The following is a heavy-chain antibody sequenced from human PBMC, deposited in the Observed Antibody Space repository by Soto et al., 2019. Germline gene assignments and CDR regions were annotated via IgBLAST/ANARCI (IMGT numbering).Heavy chain of an antibody. CDR3: AADLDYYDSSGYYSHY. CDR2: IVVGSGNT. CDR1: GFTVTLSA. Sequence: SVKGYCQTCGFTVTLSAVPCMLQTEAQRLEWIGWIVVGSGNTNYAQKFQERVTITRDMSTSTAYMELSSLRSEDTAVYYCAADLDYYDSSGYYSHYWGQGTLVTVS. V-gene: IGHV1-58*01. J-gene: IGHJ4*02. D-gene: IGHD3-22*01.